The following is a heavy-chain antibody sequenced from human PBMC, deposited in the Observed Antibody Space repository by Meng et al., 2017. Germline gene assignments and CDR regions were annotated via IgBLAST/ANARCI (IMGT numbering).Heavy chain of an antibody. CDR2: ISGSGGST. Sequence: GESLKISCAASGFTFDDYAMSWVRQAPGKGLEWVSAISGSGGSTYYADSVKGRFTISRDNSKNTLYLQMNSLRAEDTAVYYCAKDVSAMVTGIFDYWGQGTLVTVSS. CDR3: AKDVSAMVTGIFDY. V-gene: IGHV3-23*01. CDR1: GFTFDDYA. J-gene: IGHJ4*02. D-gene: IGHD5-18*01.